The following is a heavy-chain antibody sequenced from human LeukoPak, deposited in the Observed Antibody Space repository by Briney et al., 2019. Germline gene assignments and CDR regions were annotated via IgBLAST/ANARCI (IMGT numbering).Heavy chain of an antibody. D-gene: IGHD3-22*01. V-gene: IGHV4-59*08. J-gene: IGHJ6*02. Sequence: SETLSLTCTVSGGSISSYYWSWIRQPPGKGLEWIGYIYYSGSTNYNPSLKSRVTISVDTSKNQFSLKLSSVTAADTAVYYCADLENYYDSHMDVWGQGTTVTVSS. CDR1: GGSISSYY. CDR2: IYYSGST. CDR3: ADLENYYDSHMDV.